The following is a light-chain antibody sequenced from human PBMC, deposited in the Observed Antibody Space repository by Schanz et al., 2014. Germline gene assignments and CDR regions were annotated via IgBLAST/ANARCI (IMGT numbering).Light chain of an antibody. CDR3: SSYAGINNWVV. J-gene: IGLJ2*01. Sequence: QSVLTQPASVSGSPGQSITISCTGTSSDVGNYNYVSWYQQHPGKAPKLMIYDVSSRPSGVSNRFSGSKSGNTASLTVSGLQAEDEADYYCSSYAGINNWVVFGGGTKLTVL. V-gene: IGLV2-14*01. CDR1: SSDVGNYNY. CDR2: DVS.